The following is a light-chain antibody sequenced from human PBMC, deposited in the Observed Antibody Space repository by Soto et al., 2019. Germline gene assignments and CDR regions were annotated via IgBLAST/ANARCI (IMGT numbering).Light chain of an antibody. V-gene: IGLV2-23*01. CDR2: EGT. CDR1: SSDVGGYNL. CDR3: CSYAGTNTVI. Sequence: QSVLTQPASVSGSPGQSITISCTGTSSDVGGYNLVSWYQQHPGTAPRLLIYEGTKRPPGVSSRFSGSKSGNMASLTISGLQTEDEADYYCCSYAGTNTVIFGGGTKLTVL. J-gene: IGLJ2*01.